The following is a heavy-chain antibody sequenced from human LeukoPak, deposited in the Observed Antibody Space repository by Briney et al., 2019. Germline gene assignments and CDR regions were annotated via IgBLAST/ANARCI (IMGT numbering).Heavy chain of an antibody. Sequence: GGSLRLSCAASGFTFSSYSMTWVRQAPGKGLEWVSYISSSSSTIYYADSVKGRFTISRDNAKNSLYLQMNSLRAEDTAVYYCARSDLVTMVRGVIGAGDYWGQGTLVTVSS. V-gene: IGHV3-48*01. J-gene: IGHJ4*02. D-gene: IGHD3-10*01. CDR2: ISSSSSTI. CDR1: GFTFSSYS. CDR3: ARSDLVTMVRGVIGAGDY.